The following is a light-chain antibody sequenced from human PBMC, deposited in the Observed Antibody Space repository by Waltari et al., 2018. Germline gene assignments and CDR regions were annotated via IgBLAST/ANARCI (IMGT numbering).Light chain of an antibody. CDR1: KLGHDY. Sequence: SYDRTRPPSLSVSPAQTASITCSGDKLGHDYVCWYQQKPGQHPVLVIYEDRKRPSGIPERFSGSNSGNTATLTISGTQAMDEADYYCQAWDSSTVVFGGGTKLTVL. V-gene: IGLV3-1*01. CDR2: EDR. J-gene: IGLJ3*02. CDR3: QAWDSSTVV.